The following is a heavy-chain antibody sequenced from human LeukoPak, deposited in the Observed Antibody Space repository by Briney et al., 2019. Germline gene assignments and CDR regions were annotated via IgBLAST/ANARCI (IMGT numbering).Heavy chain of an antibody. V-gene: IGHV3-9*01. J-gene: IGHJ3*02. CDR1: GLTFDDYA. D-gene: IGHD5-18*01. CDR2: ISWNSGSI. Sequence: GRSLRLSCAASGLTFDDYAMHWVRQAPGKGLEWVSGISWNSGSIGYADSVKGRFTISRDNAKNSLYLQMNSLRAEDTALYYCAKDSGSRDTPFDIWGQGTMVTVSS. CDR3: AKDSGSRDTPFDI.